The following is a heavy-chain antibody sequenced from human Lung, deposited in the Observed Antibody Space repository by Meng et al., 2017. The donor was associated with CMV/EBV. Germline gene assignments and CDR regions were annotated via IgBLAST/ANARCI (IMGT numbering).Heavy chain of an antibody. V-gene: IGHV2-5*02. CDR2: IYWDDDK. Sequence: QITLKESGPTLVKPTQTLTLTCSFSGFSFSTSGVSVGWIRQPPGKALDWLALIYWDDDKRYSPSMKSRLTITKDTSKNLVVLTMPNMDPVDTATYYCAHSRGHSYEYFDYWGQGTLVTVSS. CDR1: GFSFSTSGVS. CDR3: AHSRGHSYEYFDY. D-gene: IGHD5-18*01. J-gene: IGHJ4*02.